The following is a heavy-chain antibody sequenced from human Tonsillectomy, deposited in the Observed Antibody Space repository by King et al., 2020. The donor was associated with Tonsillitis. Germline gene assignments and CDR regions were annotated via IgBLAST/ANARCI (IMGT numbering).Heavy chain of an antibody. CDR3: ATAGYASGWIFDS. D-gene: IGHD6-19*01. J-gene: IGHJ4*02. CDR2: IRYDGTNR. V-gene: IGHV3-30*02. Sequence: QLVQSAGGVVQPGGSLRLSCAASGFIFNDYGMHWLRQAPGKGLEWVSYIRYDGTNRYFADSVEGRFTISRDNSKNTLFLQMNSLRSEDTAVYYCATAGYASGWIFDSWGQGTLVTVSS. CDR1: GFIFNDYG.